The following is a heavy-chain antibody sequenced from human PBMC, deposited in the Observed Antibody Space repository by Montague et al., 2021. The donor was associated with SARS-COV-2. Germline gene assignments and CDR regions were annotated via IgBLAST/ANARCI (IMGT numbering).Heavy chain of an antibody. D-gene: IGHD3-9*01. J-gene: IGHJ4*02. CDR1: GFSLSISGMC. CDR2: IDWDDDK. CDR3: ARIRYDILTGYQTLFDY. Sequence: PALVKPTQTLTLTCTFSGFSLSISGMCVSWIRQPPGKALEWLARIDWDDDKYYSTSLKTRLTISKDTSKNQVVPTMTNMDPVDTATYYCARIRYDILTGYQTLFDYWGQGTLVTVSS. V-gene: IGHV2-70*11.